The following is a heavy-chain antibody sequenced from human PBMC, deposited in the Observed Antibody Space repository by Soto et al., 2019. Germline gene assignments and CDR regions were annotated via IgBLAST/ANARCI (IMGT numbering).Heavy chain of an antibody. CDR3: ARVGYCSGGSCYWRDYYYYGMDV. D-gene: IGHD2-15*01. CDR1: GGTFSSYA. V-gene: IGHV1-69*01. Sequence: QVQLVQSGAEVQKPGSSVKVSCKASGGTFSSYAISWVRQAPGQGLEWMGGIIPIFGTANYAQKFQGRVTITADESTSTAYMELSSLRSEDTAVYYCARVGYCSGGSCYWRDYYYYGMDVWGQGTTVTVSS. CDR2: IIPIFGTA. J-gene: IGHJ6*02.